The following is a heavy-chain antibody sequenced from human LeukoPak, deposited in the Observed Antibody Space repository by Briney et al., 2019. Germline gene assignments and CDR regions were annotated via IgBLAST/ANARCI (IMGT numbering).Heavy chain of an antibody. Sequence: ASVKVSCKASGYTFTSHDINWVRQATGQGLERMGWMNPNSGNTGYAQKFQGRVTMTRNTSISTAYMELSSLRSEDTAVYYCARNGRSSSWYYFDYWGQGTLVTVSS. CDR2: MNPNSGNT. D-gene: IGHD6-13*01. J-gene: IGHJ4*02. V-gene: IGHV1-8*01. CDR3: ARNGRSSSWYYFDY. CDR1: GYTFTSHD.